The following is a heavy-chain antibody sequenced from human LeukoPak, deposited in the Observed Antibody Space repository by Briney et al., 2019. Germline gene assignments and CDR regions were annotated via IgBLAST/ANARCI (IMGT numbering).Heavy chain of an antibody. V-gene: IGHV1-8*01. J-gene: IGHJ4*02. CDR2: MSPNSGDT. CDR1: GYTFTSHD. Sequence: ASVKVSCKAPGYTFTSHDINWVRQATGQGLEWMGWMSPNSGDTGYAQKFQGRVTMTSDSSISTAYMELSSLRSEDTAIYYCVRTPPNWGFDYWGQGTLVTVSS. D-gene: IGHD7-27*01. CDR3: VRTPPNWGFDY.